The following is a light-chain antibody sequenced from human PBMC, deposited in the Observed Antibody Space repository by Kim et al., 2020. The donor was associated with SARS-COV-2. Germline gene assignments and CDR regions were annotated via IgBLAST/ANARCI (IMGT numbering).Light chain of an antibody. CDR2: QDS. CDR1: KLGDKY. J-gene: IGLJ2*01. V-gene: IGLV3-1*01. Sequence: VSPGQTASITCSGDKLGDKYVCWYQQKPGQSPVLVIYQDSKRPSGIPERFSGSNSGNTATLTISGTQAMDEADYYCQAWDSSTVVFGGGTQLTVL. CDR3: QAWDSSTVV.